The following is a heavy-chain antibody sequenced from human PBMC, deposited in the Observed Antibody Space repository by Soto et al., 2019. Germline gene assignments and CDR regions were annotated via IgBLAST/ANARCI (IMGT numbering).Heavy chain of an antibody. V-gene: IGHV2-5*02. CDR1: GFSLSTSAVG. CDR2: IYWDDHK. CDR3: AHSWQGYSSDRFEP. J-gene: IGHJ5*02. D-gene: IGHD6-19*01. Sequence: QITLKESGPTLVKPTQTLTLTCTFSGFSLSTSAVGVGWIRQPPGRALQWLALIYWDDHKRYSPSLKSRLTITKYNSKNQMVLKMTNMDPVDTATYYSAHSWQGYSSDRFEPGGQGTLVNVSS.